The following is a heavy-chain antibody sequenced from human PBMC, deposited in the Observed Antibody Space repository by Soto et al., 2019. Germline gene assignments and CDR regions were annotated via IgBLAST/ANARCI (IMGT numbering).Heavy chain of an antibody. J-gene: IGHJ3*02. CDR3: ARVGYYDGSGYNTFNI. CDR1: GVSISSSNW. V-gene: IGHV4-4*02. Sequence: PSETLSLTCAVSGVSISSSNWWSWVRQPPGKGLEWIGEIYHSGSTNYNPSLKSRVTISVDTSKNQFSLKLSSVTAADTAVYYCARVGYYDGSGYNTFNIWGQGTMVTVSS. D-gene: IGHD3-22*01. CDR2: IYHSGST.